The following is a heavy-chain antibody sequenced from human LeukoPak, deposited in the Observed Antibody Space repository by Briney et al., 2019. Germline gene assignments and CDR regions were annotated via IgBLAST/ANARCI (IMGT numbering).Heavy chain of an antibody. Sequence: GGSLRLSCAASGFTFSSYRMSWVRQAPGKGLEWVANIKQDGSEKYYVDSVKGRFTISRDNAKNSLYLQMNSLRAEDTAVYYCAKTLKDRYYDFWSGYYHYYYYMDVWGKGTTVTVSS. J-gene: IGHJ6*03. CDR3: AKTLKDRYYDFWSGYYHYYYYMDV. D-gene: IGHD3-3*01. CDR2: IKQDGSEK. V-gene: IGHV3-7*01. CDR1: GFTFSSYR.